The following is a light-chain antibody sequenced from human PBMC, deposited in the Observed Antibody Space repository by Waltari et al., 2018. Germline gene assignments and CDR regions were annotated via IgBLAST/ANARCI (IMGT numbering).Light chain of an antibody. CDR2: AAS. J-gene: IGKJ1*01. CDR1: QSISSY. CDR3: QQSYSTPPWT. V-gene: IGKV1-39*01. Sequence: DIQMTQSPSSLSASVGDRVTITCRASQSISSYLNWYQQKPGKAPKLLIYAASSLQSGVPSRFGGSGSGTDFTLTISSLQPEDFATYYCQQSYSTPPWTFGQGTKVEIK.